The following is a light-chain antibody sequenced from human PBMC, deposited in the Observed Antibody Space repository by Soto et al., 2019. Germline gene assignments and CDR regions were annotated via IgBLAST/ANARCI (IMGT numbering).Light chain of an antibody. J-gene: IGLJ1*01. Sequence: LTQPRSVSGSPGQSVTISCTGTSSDFGGYNSVSWYQQHPDKAPKFMIYDVSKRPSGVPDRFSGSKSGNTASLTISGLQAEDEADYYCCSYAGSDTHYVFGNGTKVTVL. CDR2: DVS. CDR1: SSDFGGYNS. V-gene: IGLV2-11*01. CDR3: CSYAGSDTHYV.